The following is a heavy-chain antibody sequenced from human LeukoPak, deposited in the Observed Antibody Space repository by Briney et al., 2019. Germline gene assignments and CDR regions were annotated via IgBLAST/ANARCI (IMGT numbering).Heavy chain of an antibody. V-gene: IGHV4-59*01. Sequence: SETLSLTCSVSGGSINVYYWNWIRQSPGKGLEWIGSISYSGSTNYNSSLKSRVTISIDTSKNRFSLKVSSVTAADTAMYYCARGGSRSYTSSTLDYWDQGTLVTVSS. D-gene: IGHD6-6*01. CDR2: ISYSGST. CDR3: ARGGSRSYTSSTLDY. J-gene: IGHJ4*02. CDR1: GGSINVYY.